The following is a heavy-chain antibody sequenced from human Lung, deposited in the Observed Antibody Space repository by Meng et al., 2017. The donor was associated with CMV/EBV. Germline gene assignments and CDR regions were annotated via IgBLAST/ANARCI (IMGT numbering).Heavy chain of an antibody. CDR2: FVNYVDT. CDR1: CYTFGSYG. D-gene: IGHD2-15*01. V-gene: IGHV1-18*01. CDR3: ASGTPGRSYCDY. J-gene: IGHJ4*02. Sequence: HVPLLASGPRVKKPGASLRVSCKPSCYTFGSYGICWVRQAPGQGLEWMGWFVNYVDTYPAPKFQGRVTMNTDTHTNKAFMELKSLTSDDTAVYYCASGTPGRSYCDYWGQGTLVTVSS.